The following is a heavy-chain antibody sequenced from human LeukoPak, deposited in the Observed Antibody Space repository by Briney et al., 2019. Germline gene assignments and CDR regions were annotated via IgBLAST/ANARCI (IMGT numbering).Heavy chain of an antibody. CDR3: ARGGRWELPRPYAFDI. D-gene: IGHD1-26*01. V-gene: IGHV1-18*01. CDR2: ISAYNGHT. Sequence: ASVKVSCKASGYTFTNYGISWVRQAPGHGLEWMGWISAYNGHTNYAQKFQGRVTMTTDTSTSTADMELRSLRSDDTAVYYCARGGRWELPRPYAFDIWGQGTMVTVSS. CDR1: GYTFTNYG. J-gene: IGHJ3*02.